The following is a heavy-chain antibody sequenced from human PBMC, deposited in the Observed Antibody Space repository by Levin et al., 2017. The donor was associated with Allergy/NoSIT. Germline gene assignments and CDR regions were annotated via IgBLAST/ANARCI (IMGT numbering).Heavy chain of an antibody. CDR2: ISYDGSNK. CDR1: GFTFSSYA. D-gene: IGHD5-24*01. CDR3: AREGDGYNTADY. J-gene: IGHJ4*02. V-gene: IGHV3-30-3*01. Sequence: GESLKISCAASGFTFSSYAMHWVRQAPGKGLEWVAVISYDGSNKYYADSVKGRFTISRDNSKNTLYLQMNSLRAEDTAVYYCAREGDGYNTADYWGQGTLVTVSS.